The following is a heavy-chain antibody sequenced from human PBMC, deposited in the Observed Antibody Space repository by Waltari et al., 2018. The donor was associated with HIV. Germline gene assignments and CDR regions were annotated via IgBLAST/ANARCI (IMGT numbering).Heavy chain of an antibody. CDR1: GFSFSDYW. D-gene: IGHD3-3*01. CDR2: INSGGGDA. CDR3: ARDDYDFWSGPRRDKNYGMDV. J-gene: IGHJ6*02. V-gene: IGHV3-74*01. Sequence: LVQSGGGLVQPGGSLRLSCAASGFSFSDYWMHWVRPSPWKGLEWVSRINSGGGDATYADAMKGRFTVSRDNAKNTLFLEMSSLRVEDTAVYYCARDDYDFWSGPRRDKNYGMDVWGQGTAVTVSS.